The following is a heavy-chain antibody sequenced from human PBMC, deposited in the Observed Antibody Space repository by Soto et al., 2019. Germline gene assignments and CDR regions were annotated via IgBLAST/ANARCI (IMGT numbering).Heavy chain of an antibody. CDR1: GFTFSNYW. CDR3: TNLGWHGQHWYFDL. V-gene: IGHV3-7*03. Sequence: EVQLVESGGGLVQPGGSLRLSCAASGFTFSNYWITCVRKPPGKGLGWVANIRHDAGEIYYVDSVKGRFTISRDNAKNSLYLQMNCLRAEDTALYYCTNLGWHGQHWYFDLCGRGTLVTVSS. J-gene: IGHJ2*01. CDR2: IRHDAGEI. D-gene: IGHD2-8*01.